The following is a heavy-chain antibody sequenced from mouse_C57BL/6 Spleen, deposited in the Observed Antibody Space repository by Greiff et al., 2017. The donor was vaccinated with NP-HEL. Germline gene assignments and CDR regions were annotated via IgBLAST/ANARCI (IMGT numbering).Heavy chain of an antibody. CDR3: ARSYYYGRFDV. CDR2: IDPSDSET. D-gene: IGHD1-1*01. Sequence: QVQLQQPGAELVRPGSSVKLSCKASGYTFTSYWMHWVKQRPIQGLEWIGNIDPSDSETHYNQKFKDKATLTVDKSSSTAYMQLSSLTSEDSAVYYCARSYYYGRFDVWGTGTTVTVSS. CDR1: GYTFTSYW. J-gene: IGHJ1*03. V-gene: IGHV1-52*01.